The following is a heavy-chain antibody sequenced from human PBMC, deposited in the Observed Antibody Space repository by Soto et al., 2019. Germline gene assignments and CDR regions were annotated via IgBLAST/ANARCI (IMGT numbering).Heavy chain of an antibody. CDR1: GFTVSSNY. D-gene: IGHD2-2*01. CDR3: ARDSYLCSSTSCYDY. V-gene: IGHV3-53*04. CDR2: IYSGGST. Sequence: GESLKISCAASGFTVSSNYMSWVRQAPGKGLEWVSVIYSGGSTYYADSVKGRFTISRHNSKNTLYLQMNSLRAEDTAVYYCARDSYLCSSTSCYDYWGQGTLVTVSS. J-gene: IGHJ4*02.